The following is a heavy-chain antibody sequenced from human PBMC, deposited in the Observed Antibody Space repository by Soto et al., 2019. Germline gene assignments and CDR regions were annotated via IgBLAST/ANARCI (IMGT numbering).Heavy chain of an antibody. V-gene: IGHV4-34*01. CDR1: GGSFSGYY. D-gene: IGHD4-17*01. J-gene: IGHJ4*02. CDR3: ARGPRTTVTSNLDY. CDR2: INHSGST. Sequence: SETQSLTYAVYGGSFSGYYGSWIRQPPGKGLEWIGEINHSGSTNYNPSLKSRVTISVDTSKNQFSLKLSSVTAADTTVYYCARGPRTTVTSNLDYWGQGTLVTVSS.